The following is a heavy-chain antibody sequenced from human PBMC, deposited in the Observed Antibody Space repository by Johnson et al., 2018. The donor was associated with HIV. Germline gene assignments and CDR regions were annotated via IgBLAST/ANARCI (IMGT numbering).Heavy chain of an antibody. J-gene: IGHJ3*02. Sequence: VQLVESGGGVVQPGGSLRLSCAASGFTVSSNYMSWVRQAPGKGLEWVSVIYSGGSTYYADSVKGRFTISRDNAKNSVYLQMNSLRAEDTAVYYCAKTEDRGYRMETGAFDIWGQGTMVTVSS. D-gene: IGHD5-18*01. CDR2: IYSGGST. V-gene: IGHV3-66*02. CDR1: GFTVSSNY. CDR3: AKTEDRGYRMETGAFDI.